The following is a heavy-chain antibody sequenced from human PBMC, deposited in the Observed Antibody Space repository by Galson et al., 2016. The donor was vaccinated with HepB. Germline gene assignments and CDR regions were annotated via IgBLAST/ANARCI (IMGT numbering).Heavy chain of an antibody. D-gene: IGHD3-10*01. V-gene: IGHV2-70*01. J-gene: IGHJ6*02. Sequence: PALVKPTQTLTLTCTFSGFSLNTSRACVSWIRQPPGKALEWLALIDWDDDKYYSTSLKTRLTISKDTSKNQVVLTMSNMDPVDTATYYCARSRGGSYFGVYYYYGIDVWGQGTTVTVSS. CDR3: ARSRGGSYFGVYYYYGIDV. CDR1: GFSLNTSRAC. CDR2: IDWDDDK.